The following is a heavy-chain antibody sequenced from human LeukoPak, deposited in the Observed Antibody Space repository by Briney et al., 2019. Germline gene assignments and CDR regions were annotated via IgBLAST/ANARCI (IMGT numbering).Heavy chain of an antibody. V-gene: IGHV1-18*01. D-gene: IGHD3-22*01. CDR1: GYTFTSYG. CDR2: ISAYNGNT. J-gene: IGHJ4*02. Sequence: GASVTVSFKASGYTFTSYGISWVRQAPGQGLEWMGWISAYNGNTNYAQKLQGRVTMTTDTSTSTAYMELRSLRSDDTAVYYCARDYSDYYDSSGYGSTGDYWGQGTLVTVSS. CDR3: ARDYSDYYDSSGYGSTGDY.